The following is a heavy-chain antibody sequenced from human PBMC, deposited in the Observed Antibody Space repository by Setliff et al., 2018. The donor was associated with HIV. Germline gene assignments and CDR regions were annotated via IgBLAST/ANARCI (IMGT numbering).Heavy chain of an antibody. J-gene: IGHJ6*03. V-gene: IGHV4-61*09. CDR2: ISTTGST. CDR3: ARGHDNRYYYFYYMDV. Sequence: SETLSLTCTVSGDSISSGSYFWIWIRQPAGKGLEWIGHISTTGSTNYNPSLKSRVIMSVDTARNQFSLKLSSVTAADTAVYYCARGHDNRYYYFYYMDVWGKGTTVTVSS. D-gene: IGHD3-9*01. CDR1: GDSISSGSYF.